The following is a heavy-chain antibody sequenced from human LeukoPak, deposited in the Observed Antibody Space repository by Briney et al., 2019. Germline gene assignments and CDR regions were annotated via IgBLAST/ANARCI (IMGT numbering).Heavy chain of an antibody. J-gene: IGHJ6*02. D-gene: IGHD3-16*02. Sequence: SETLSLTCAVYGGSFSGYYWSWIRRPPGKGLEWIGEINHSGSTNYNPSLKSRVTISVDTSKNQFSLKLSSVTAADTAVYYCARGRGYDYVWGSYRKYYYGMDVWGQGTTVTVSS. CDR1: GGSFSGYY. CDR3: ARGRGYDYVWGSYRKYYYGMDV. V-gene: IGHV4-34*01. CDR2: INHSGST.